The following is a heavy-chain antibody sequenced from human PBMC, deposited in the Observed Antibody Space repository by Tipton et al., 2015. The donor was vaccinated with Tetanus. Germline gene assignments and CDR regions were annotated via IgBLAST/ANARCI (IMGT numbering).Heavy chain of an antibody. D-gene: IGHD6-19*01. Sequence: SLRLSCAASGFTFTRYPMHWVRQAPGKGLEYVASILGDDSSTLYASSMKGRFTITRDNSKNTLYLQMGSLRGEDMAAYYCARDRDGGWSFDYWGQGTLVTVSS. CDR2: ILGDDSST. CDR1: GFTFTRYP. CDR3: ARDRDGGWSFDY. V-gene: IGHV3-64*01. J-gene: IGHJ4*02.